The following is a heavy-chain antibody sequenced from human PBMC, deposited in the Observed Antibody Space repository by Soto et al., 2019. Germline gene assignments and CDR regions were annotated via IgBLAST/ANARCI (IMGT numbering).Heavy chain of an antibody. D-gene: IGHD2-15*01. CDR1: GYTFTSYG. Sequence: VQLVQSGAEVKKPGASVKVSCKASGYTFTSYGISWVRQAPGQGLEWMGWISAYNGNTNYAQKLQGRVTMTTDTSTSTAYMELRSLRSDDTAVYYCARGDIVVVVAATGAFDIWGQGTMVTVSS. CDR2: ISAYNGNT. CDR3: ARGDIVVVVAATGAFDI. J-gene: IGHJ3*02. V-gene: IGHV1-18*04.